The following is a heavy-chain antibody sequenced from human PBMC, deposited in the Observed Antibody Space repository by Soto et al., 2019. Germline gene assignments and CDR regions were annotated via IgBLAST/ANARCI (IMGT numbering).Heavy chain of an antibody. CDR3: VYRGESLSSGNYYFDS. V-gene: IGHV2-5*02. J-gene: IGHJ4*02. Sequence: EAGPTLVNPTQTLTLTRPFSGFLLNTDEAGVCWIRLPPGKALEWLAHIYWDDDKRYSPALKSRLTTTKYTSKNQRGLIMTNMDPVDTAKYYCVYRGESLSSGNYYFDSWGQGALVTVSS. CDR2: IYWDDDK. CDR1: GFLLNTDEAG. D-gene: IGHD3-22*01.